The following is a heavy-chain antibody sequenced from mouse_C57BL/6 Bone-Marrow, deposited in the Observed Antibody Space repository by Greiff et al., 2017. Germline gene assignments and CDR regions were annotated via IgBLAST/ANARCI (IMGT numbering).Heavy chain of an antibody. V-gene: IGHV1-81*01. CDR2: IYPRSGNT. CDR3: ARWDGYYPAY. J-gene: IGHJ3*01. D-gene: IGHD2-3*01. CDR1: GYTFTSYG. Sequence: QVHVKQSGAELARPGASVKLSCKASGYTFTSYGISWVKQRTGQGLEWIGEIYPRSGNTYYNEKFKGKATLTADKSSSTAYMELRSLTSEDSAVYFCARWDGYYPAYWGQGTLVTVSA.